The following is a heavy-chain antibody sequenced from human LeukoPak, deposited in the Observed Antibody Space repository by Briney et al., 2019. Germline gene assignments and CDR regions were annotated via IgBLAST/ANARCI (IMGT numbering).Heavy chain of an antibody. CDR1: GLTFSSHA. Sequence: GGSLRLSSAASGLTFSSHAMHWIRQAPGKGLEYVSAIVSNGGNTYYAESVRGRFTISRDNSKNTVYLQMGSLRPEDTGVYYCARGGYYAATDVWGQGALVTVSS. J-gene: IGHJ4*02. V-gene: IGHV3-64*02. CDR2: IVSNGGNT. D-gene: IGHD3-3*01. CDR3: ARGGYYAATDV.